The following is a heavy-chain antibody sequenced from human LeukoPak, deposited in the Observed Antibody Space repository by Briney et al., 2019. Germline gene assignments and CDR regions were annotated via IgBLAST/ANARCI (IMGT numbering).Heavy chain of an antibody. D-gene: IGHD4-17*01. CDR2: IKPDGSEK. Sequence: GGSLRLSCAASGFTFSTYWMTWVRQAPGKGLEWIANIKPDGSEKYYVDSVKGRFIISRDNAKNSLYLQLNSLRAEDTAMYYCARDDYGDYFFDFWGQGTLVTVSS. V-gene: IGHV3-7*01. CDR3: ARDDYGDYFFDF. J-gene: IGHJ4*02. CDR1: GFTFSTYW.